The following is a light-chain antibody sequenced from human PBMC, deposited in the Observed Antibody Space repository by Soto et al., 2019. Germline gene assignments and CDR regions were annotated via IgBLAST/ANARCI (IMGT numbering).Light chain of an antibody. CDR1: QSVSNNY. CDR3: QQYGSSGT. CDR2: GAS. J-gene: IGKJ1*01. Sequence: EMVLTQSPGTLSLSPLEIATLSFMASQSVSNNYLAWYQQKPGQAPRLLIYGASNRATGIPDRFSGSGSGTDFTLTISRLEPEDFAVYYCQQYGSSGTFGQGTKVDIK. V-gene: IGKV3-20*01.